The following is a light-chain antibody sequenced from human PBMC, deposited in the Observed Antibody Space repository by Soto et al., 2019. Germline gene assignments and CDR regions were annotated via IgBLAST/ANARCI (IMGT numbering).Light chain of an antibody. CDR1: QSVSGN. Sequence: EIVMTQSPATLSVSPGEKATLSCRASQSVSGNLAWYQQKPGQAPRLLIYGASTRATGIPARFSGSGSGTEFTLTISSLQSEDFAVYYCQQYNNWPRTFGQGTKVEIK. J-gene: IGKJ1*01. CDR3: QQYNNWPRT. CDR2: GAS. V-gene: IGKV3-15*01.